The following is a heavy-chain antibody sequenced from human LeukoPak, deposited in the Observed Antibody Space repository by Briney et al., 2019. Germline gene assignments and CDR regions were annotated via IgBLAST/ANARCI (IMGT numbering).Heavy chain of an antibody. CDR2: INPNSGGT. Sequence: ASVKVSCKASGYTFTGYYMHWVRQAPGQGLEWMGWINPNSGGTNYAQKFQGRVTMTRDTSISTAYMELSRLRSNDTTVYYCARGFASYNWFDPWGQGTLVTVSS. CDR1: GYTFTGYY. V-gene: IGHV1-2*02. CDR3: ARGFASYNWFDP. J-gene: IGHJ5*02. D-gene: IGHD3-10*01.